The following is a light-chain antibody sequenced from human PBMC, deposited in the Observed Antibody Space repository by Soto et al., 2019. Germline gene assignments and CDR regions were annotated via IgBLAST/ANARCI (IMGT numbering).Light chain of an antibody. Sequence: DIHMTQSPSTLSASVGDRVTITCRASQSISSWLAWYQQKPGKAPKLLIYKASGLESGVPSRFSGSGSGTDFTLTISSLQPDDFATYYCQQYNSYSPLTFGEGTKVDIK. V-gene: IGKV1-5*03. CDR3: QQYNSYSPLT. CDR2: KAS. J-gene: IGKJ4*01. CDR1: QSISSW.